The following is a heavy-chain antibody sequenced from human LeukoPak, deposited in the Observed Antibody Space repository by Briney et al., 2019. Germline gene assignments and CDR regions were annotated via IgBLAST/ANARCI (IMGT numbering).Heavy chain of an antibody. CDR2: ISAYNGNT. CDR1: GYTFTSYG. D-gene: IGHD3-22*01. CDR3: ARGLGTYYYDSSGYFPRTNWFDP. J-gene: IGHJ5*02. V-gene: IGHV1-18*01. Sequence: ASVKVSCKASGYTFTSYGISWVRQAPGQGLEWMGWISAYNGNTNYAQKLQGRVTMTTDTSTSTAYMELRSLRSEDTAVYYCARGLGTYYYDSSGYFPRTNWFDPWGQGTLVTVSS.